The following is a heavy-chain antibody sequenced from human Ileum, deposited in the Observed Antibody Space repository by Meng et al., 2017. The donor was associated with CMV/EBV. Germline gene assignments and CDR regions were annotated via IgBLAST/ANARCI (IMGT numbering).Heavy chain of an antibody. CDR3: ARRWVTGRSWLNFDY. Sequence: SSDSISRTSWWSGVRQQPGEGLECIGDITHSGSTYYHSSLMGRLSITAVTSNNQFSLELASVLAADTAIYYCARRWVTGRSWLNFDYWGQGTLVTVSS. J-gene: IGHJ4*02. CDR1: SDSISRTSW. CDR2: ITHSGST. D-gene: IGHD2-21*02. V-gene: IGHV4-4*02.